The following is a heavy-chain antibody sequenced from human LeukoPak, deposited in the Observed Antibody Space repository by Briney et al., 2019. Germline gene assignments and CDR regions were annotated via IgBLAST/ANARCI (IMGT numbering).Heavy chain of an antibody. CDR3: ATEIVGYGDVNCFDY. D-gene: IGHD4-17*01. CDR1: GYTLTEVS. CDR2: FAPGDGET. V-gene: IGHV1-24*01. Sequence: ASVKVSCKVSGYTLTEVSMHWVRQAPGKGLEWMGGFAPGDGETIYAQNFQGRLIVTEDTSTDTAYMELSSLRSEDTAVYYCATEIVGYGDVNCFDYWGQGTLVTVSS. J-gene: IGHJ4*02.